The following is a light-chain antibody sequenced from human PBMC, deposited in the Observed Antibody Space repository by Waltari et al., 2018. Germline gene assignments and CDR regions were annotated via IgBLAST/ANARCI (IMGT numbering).Light chain of an antibody. CDR1: ESISIN. CDR3: HQYNNRPPYT. V-gene: IGKV3-15*01. CDR2: GAS. Sequence: TQSPATLSVSLGERVTLTCRASESISINLAWYQQKPGQPPRLILPGASTRATGVPARFAGSGSRTEFTLTITSLQSEDIAVYYCHQYNNRPPYTFGQGTKLEIK. J-gene: IGKJ2*01.